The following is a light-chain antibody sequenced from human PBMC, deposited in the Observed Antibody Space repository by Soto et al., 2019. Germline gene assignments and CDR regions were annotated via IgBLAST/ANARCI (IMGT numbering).Light chain of an antibody. CDR2: EGS. CDR1: SSDVGSYNL. V-gene: IGLV2-23*01. Sequence: QSALTQPASVSGSAGQSITISCTRTSSDVGSYNLVSWYQQHPGKAPKLMIYEGSKRPSGVSNRFSGSKSGNTASLTISGLQAEDEAEYYCCSYAGSIYVFGTGTKLTVL. J-gene: IGLJ1*01. CDR3: CSYAGSIYV.